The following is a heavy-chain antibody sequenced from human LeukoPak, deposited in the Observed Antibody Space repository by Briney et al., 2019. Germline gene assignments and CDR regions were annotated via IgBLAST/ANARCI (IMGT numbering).Heavy chain of an antibody. Sequence: SVKVSCKASGGTFSSYAISWVRQAPGQGLEWMGGIIPIFGTANYAQKFQGRVTITTDESTSTAYMELSSLRSEDTAVYYCARGTVVTAPPASYYYYMDVWGKGTTVTVSS. D-gene: IGHD2-21*02. CDR1: GGTFSSYA. CDR3: ARGTVVTAPPASYYYYMDV. V-gene: IGHV1-69*05. J-gene: IGHJ6*03. CDR2: IIPIFGTA.